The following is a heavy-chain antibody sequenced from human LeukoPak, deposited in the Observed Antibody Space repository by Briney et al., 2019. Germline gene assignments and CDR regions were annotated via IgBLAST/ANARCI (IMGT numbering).Heavy chain of an antibody. Sequence: PGGSLRLSCAASGFTVSSNYMSWVRQAPGKGLEWGSVIYSGGDTYYADSVKGRFTISRDNSKNTLYLQMNSLRAEDTAVYYCARVTYYHDSSGYYYVFDNWGQGTLVTVSS. J-gene: IGHJ4*02. D-gene: IGHD3-22*01. CDR2: IYSGGDT. CDR3: ARVTYYHDSSGYYYVFDN. CDR1: GFTVSSNY. V-gene: IGHV3-53*01.